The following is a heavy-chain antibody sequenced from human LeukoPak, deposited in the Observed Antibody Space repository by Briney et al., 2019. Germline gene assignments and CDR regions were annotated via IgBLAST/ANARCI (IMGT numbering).Heavy chain of an antibody. CDR2: IYSGGST. D-gene: IGHD5-24*01. J-gene: IGHJ4*02. CDR3: ARDNRDGYIDY. CDR1: GFTVSSNY. V-gene: IGHV3-66*01. Sequence: GGSLRLSCAAPGFTVSSNYMSWVRQAPGKGLEWVSVIYSGGSTYYADSVKGRFTISRDNSKNTLYLQMNSLRAEDTAVYYCARDNRDGYIDYWGQGTLVTVSS.